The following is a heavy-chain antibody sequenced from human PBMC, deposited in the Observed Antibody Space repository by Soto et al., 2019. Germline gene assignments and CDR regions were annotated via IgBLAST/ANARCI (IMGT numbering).Heavy chain of an antibody. V-gene: IGHV4-59*01. CDR2: MYYSGST. CDR3: ARDKEMAAVYYYGMDV. D-gene: IGHD6-19*01. Sequence: SETLSLTCTVSGGSISSYYWNWIRQPPGKGLEWIGYMYYSGSTTYNPSLKSRVTMSVDTSKNQLSLKLSSVTAADTAVYYCARDKEMAAVYYYGMDVWGQGTTVTVS. CDR1: GGSISSYY. J-gene: IGHJ6*02.